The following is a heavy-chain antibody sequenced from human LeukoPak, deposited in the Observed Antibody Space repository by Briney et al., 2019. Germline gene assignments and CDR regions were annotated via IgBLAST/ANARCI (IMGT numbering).Heavy chain of an antibody. CDR2: ISGSGGST. CDR1: GLTFSSYA. CDR3: ANREVGAVGYYFDY. Sequence: PGGSLRLSCAASGLTFSSYAMSWVRQAPGKGLEWVSAISGSGGSTYYADSVKGRFTISRDNSKNTLYLQMNSLRAEDTAVYYCANREVGAVGYYFDYWGQGTLVTVSS. J-gene: IGHJ4*02. V-gene: IGHV3-23*01. D-gene: IGHD1-26*01.